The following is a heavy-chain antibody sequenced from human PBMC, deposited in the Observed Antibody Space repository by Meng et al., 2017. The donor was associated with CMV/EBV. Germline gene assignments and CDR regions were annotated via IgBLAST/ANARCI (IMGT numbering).Heavy chain of an antibody. CDR3: ARVGIYYDFWSGSPTGGWFDP. D-gene: IGHD3-3*01. J-gene: IGHJ5*02. CDR1: GYTFTSYD. Sequence: ASVKVSCKASGYTFTSYDINWVRQATGQGLEWMGWMNPNSGNTGYAQKFQGRVTITRNTSISTAYMELSSMRSEDTAVYYCARVGIYYDFWSGSPTGGWFDPWGQGTLVTVSS. CDR2: MNPNSGNT. V-gene: IGHV1-8*03.